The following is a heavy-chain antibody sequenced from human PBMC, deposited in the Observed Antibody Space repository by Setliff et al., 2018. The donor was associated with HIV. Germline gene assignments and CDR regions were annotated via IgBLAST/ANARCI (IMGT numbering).Heavy chain of an antibody. V-gene: IGHV1-24*01. Sequence: GASVKVSCKVSGHTLTKLSMHWVRQAPGKGLEWMGAFYREEGEAFYPQNFQGRLTMTEDTSTDTAYMELSSPRFEDTAVYFCATGSEVVIIHEAFDMWGQGTMVTVSS. CDR3: ATGSEVVIIHEAFDM. D-gene: IGHD3-22*01. J-gene: IGHJ3*02. CDR1: GHTLTKLS. CDR2: FYREEGEA.